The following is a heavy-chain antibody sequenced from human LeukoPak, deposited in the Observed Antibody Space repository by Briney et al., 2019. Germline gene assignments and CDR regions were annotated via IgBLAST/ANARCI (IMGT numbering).Heavy chain of an antibody. CDR1: GFTFSSFW. Sequence: PGGSLRLSCAASGFTFSSFWMHWVRQAPGKGLVWVSRINSDGSSTSYADSVKGRFAISRDNAKNTLYREMNSLRAEDTAVYYWERQFRGGGDYWGQGTLVTVSS. V-gene: IGHV3-74*01. CDR2: INSDGSST. D-gene: IGHD2-21*01. CDR3: ERQFRGGGDY. J-gene: IGHJ4*02.